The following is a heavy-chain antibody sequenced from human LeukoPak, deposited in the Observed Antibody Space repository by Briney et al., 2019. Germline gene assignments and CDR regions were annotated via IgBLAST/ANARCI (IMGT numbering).Heavy chain of an antibody. CDR3: AKHQDYIAVAGIIY. V-gene: IGHV3-23*01. J-gene: IGHJ4*02. CDR2: ISGSGGST. Sequence: GGTLRLSCAASGFTFSSYGMSWVRQPPGKGLEWVSAISGSGGSTYYADSVKGRFTISRDNSKNTLYLQMNSLRAEDTAVYYCAKHQDYIAVAGIIYWGQGTLVTVSS. D-gene: IGHD6-19*01. CDR1: GFTFSSYG.